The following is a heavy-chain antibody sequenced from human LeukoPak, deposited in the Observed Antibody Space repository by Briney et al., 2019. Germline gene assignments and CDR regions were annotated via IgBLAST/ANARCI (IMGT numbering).Heavy chain of an antibody. CDR3: ARRVYGDSSRGFDY. CDR2: IYYSGST. Sequence: SSYSMNWVRQAPGKGLEWIGSIYYSGSTYYNPSLKSRVTISVDTSKNQFSLKLSSVTAADPAVYYCARRVYGDSSRGFDYWGQGTLVTVSS. J-gene: IGHJ4*02. D-gene: IGHD4-17*01. V-gene: IGHV4-39*01. CDR1: SSYS.